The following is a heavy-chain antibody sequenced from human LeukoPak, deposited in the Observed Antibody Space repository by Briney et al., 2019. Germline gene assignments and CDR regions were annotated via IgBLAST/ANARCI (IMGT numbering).Heavy chain of an antibody. CDR1: GFTFSVYE. D-gene: IGHD3-22*01. J-gene: IGHJ4*02. CDR2: ISSSGSTI. CDR3: ARTQPTFDSKGQIFDY. V-gene: IGHV3-48*03. Sequence: GGSLRLSCAASGFTFSVYEMNWVRRAPGKGLEWVSYISSSGSTIYNADSVKGRFTISRDNAKNSLYLQMNSLRAEDTAVYYCARTQPTFDSKGQIFDYWGQGTLVTVSS.